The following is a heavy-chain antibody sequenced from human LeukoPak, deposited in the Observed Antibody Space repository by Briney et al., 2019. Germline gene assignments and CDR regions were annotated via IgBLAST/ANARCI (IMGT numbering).Heavy chain of an antibody. CDR3: ARSSHYDILTGYSEEDAFDI. D-gene: IGHD3-9*01. CDR1: GFTVSSNY. Sequence: PAGSLRLSCAASGFTVSSNYMSWVRQAPGKGLEWVSVIYSGGSTDYADSVKGRFTISRDTSKNTLYLQMNSLRVEDTAVYYCARSSHYDILTGYSEEDAFDIWGQGTMVTVSS. J-gene: IGHJ3*02. V-gene: IGHV3-53*01. CDR2: IYSGGST.